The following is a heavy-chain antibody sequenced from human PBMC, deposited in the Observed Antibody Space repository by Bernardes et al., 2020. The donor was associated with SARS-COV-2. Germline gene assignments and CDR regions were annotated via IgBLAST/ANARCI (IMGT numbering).Heavy chain of an antibody. Sequence: GGSLRLSREASGFTFSIYWMSWVRQAPGKGPEWVANIKPDGSEKYYGDSVKGRFNISRDNAKNSLYLQMDSLRGEDTALYYCARDPAGQRHFDSWGQGTLVTVSS. CDR1: GFTFSIYW. V-gene: IGHV3-7*01. CDR2: IKPDGSEK. J-gene: IGHJ4*02. CDR3: ARDPAGQRHFDS. D-gene: IGHD2-2*01.